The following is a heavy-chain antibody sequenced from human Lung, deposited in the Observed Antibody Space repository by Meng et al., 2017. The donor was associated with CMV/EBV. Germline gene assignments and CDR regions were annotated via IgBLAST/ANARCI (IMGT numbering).Heavy chain of an antibody. CDR3: AKGGSTSYYYYGMDV. CDR2: ISGSGGST. J-gene: IGHJ6*02. CDR1: GFTFSSYA. D-gene: IGHD2-2*01. Sequence: GGSLRLXCAASGFTFSSYAMSWVRQAPGKGLEWVSAISGSGGSTYYADSVKGRFTISRDNSKNTLYLQMNSLRAEDTAVYYCAKGGSTSYYYYGMDVWGPGTXVTVSS. V-gene: IGHV3-23*01.